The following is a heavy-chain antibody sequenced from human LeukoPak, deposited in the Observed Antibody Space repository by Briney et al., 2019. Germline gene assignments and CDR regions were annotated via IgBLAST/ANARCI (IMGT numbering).Heavy chain of an antibody. Sequence: GGSLRLSCAASGFTFSSYAMSWVRQAPGKGLEWVSSITSSGAATYYADSVKGRFTISRDNSDTTLYLQMNSLRAEDTAVYYCAKDRPNYYGSNGHYYKLNGDCWGQGTLVTVSS. CDR1: GFTFSSYA. J-gene: IGHJ4*02. CDR2: ITSSGAAT. CDR3: AKDRPNYYGSNGHYYKLNGDC. D-gene: IGHD3-22*01. V-gene: IGHV3-23*01.